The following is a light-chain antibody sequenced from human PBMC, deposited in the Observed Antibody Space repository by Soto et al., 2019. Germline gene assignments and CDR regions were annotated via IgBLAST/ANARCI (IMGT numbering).Light chain of an antibody. J-gene: IGKJ1*01. Sequence: DIQLAQSPSTLSASVGDRLIITCRATQSINWLAWYQQKPGKAPKLLIFEASRLESGVPSRFSGSGSGTEFTLTISSLQTDDFGTYYCQHYDTYSPMWTFGQGTKVDVK. CDR3: QHYDTYSPMWT. CDR1: QSINW. CDR2: EAS. V-gene: IGKV1-5*03.